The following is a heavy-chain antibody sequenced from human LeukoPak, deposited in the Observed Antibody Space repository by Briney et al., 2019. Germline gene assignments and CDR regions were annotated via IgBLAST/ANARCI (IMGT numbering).Heavy chain of an antibody. CDR1: GFTFGSYS. CDR2: ISSSSSTI. Sequence: GGSLRLSCAASGFTFGSYSMNWVRQAPGKGLEWVSYISSSSSTIYYADSVKGRFTISRDNAKNSLYLQMNSLRDEDTAVYYCAGTATIQGPNFDYWGQGTLVTVSS. D-gene: IGHD6-25*01. V-gene: IGHV3-48*02. CDR3: AGTATIQGPNFDY. J-gene: IGHJ4*02.